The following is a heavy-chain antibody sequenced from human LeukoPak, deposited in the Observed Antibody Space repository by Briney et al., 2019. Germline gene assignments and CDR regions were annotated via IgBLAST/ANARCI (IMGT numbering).Heavy chain of an antibody. D-gene: IGHD1-26*01. J-gene: IGHJ4*02. CDR1: GFTFSSYS. CDR3: ARDEDSGSYYPTPPFGY. Sequence: GGSLRLSCAASGFTFSSYSMNWVRQAPGKGLEWVANIKQDGSEKYYVDSVKGRFTISRDNARNSLYLQMNSLRAEDTAVYYCARDEDSGSYYPTPPFGYWGQGTLVTVSS. V-gene: IGHV3-7*01. CDR2: IKQDGSEK.